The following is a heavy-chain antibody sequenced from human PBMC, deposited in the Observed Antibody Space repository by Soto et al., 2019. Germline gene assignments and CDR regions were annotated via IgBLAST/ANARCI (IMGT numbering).Heavy chain of an antibody. D-gene: IGHD2-2*01. V-gene: IGHV3-23*01. CDR3: AKEGPVTAALDY. Sequence: EVQLLESGGGLVQPGGSLRLSCAASGFTFSNYAMSWVRQAPGKGLELFSGLTGSGGATYYADSVKGRLTISRDNSNNTLYLQMNSLRADETAVYYCAKEGPVTAALDYWGQGILVTVSS. CDR2: LTGSGGAT. J-gene: IGHJ4*02. CDR1: GFTFSNYA.